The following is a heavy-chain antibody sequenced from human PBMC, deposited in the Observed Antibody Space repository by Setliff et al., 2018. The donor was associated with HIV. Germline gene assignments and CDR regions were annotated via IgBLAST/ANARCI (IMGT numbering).Heavy chain of an antibody. CDR2: IYPGDSDT. V-gene: IGHV5-51*01. D-gene: IGHD3-10*01. J-gene: IGHJ3*01. Sequence: GESLKISCKGSGYSFTNYWIGWVRQMPGKGLEWMGIIYPGDSDTRYSPSFQGQVTIAADKSISTAYLQWSSLKASDTAIYYCARRSVSHGNGFDLWGQGTLVTVS. CDR3: ARRSVSHGNGFDL. CDR1: GYSFTNYW.